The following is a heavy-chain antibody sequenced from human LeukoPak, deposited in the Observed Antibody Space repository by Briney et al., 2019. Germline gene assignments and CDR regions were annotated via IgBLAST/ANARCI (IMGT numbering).Heavy chain of an antibody. J-gene: IGHJ4*02. Sequence: SETLSLTCAVYGGAFSGYYWSWIRPPPGKGLEWIGEINHSGSTNYNPSLKSRVTISVDTSKNQFSLKLSSVTAADTAVYYCAVSSGWYGSLVEYWGQGTLVTVSS. V-gene: IGHV4-34*01. D-gene: IGHD6-19*01. CDR2: INHSGST. CDR1: GGAFSGYY. CDR3: AVSSGWYGSLVEY.